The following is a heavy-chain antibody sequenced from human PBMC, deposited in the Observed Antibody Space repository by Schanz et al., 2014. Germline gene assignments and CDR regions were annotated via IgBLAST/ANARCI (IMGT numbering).Heavy chain of an antibody. D-gene: IGHD6-19*01. Sequence: EVQLVESGGGLVQPGESLRLSCAASGFTFTTYAMTWVRQAPGKGLEWVSDISDSGDSTHYADSVKGRFTISRDNAKNSLFLQMNSLSAEDTAVYYCARDLISSGWYGWGQGTLVTVSS. J-gene: IGHJ4*02. CDR3: ARDLISSGWYG. CDR1: GFTFTTYA. CDR2: ISDSGDST. V-gene: IGHV3-48*04.